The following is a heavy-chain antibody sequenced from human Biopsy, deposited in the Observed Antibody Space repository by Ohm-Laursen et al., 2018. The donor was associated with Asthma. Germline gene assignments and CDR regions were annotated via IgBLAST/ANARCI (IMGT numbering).Heavy chain of an antibody. CDR1: GGSIGAGDYY. V-gene: IGHV4-30-4*01. D-gene: IGHD6-6*01. CDR2: IYYSGST. CDR3: ARASLAARANWFDP. J-gene: IGHJ5*02. Sequence: SETLSLTCSVSGGSIGAGDYYWSWLRQPPGKGLEWIGYIYYSGSTSHNPSLTSRLTISVDTSKNQFSLKLTSVTAADTAVYYCARASLAARANWFDPWGQGTLVSVSS.